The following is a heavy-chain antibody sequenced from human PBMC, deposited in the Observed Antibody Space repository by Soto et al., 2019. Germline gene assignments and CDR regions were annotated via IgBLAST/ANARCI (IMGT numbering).Heavy chain of an antibody. Sequence: GGSLRLSCAASGFTFSSYAMSWVRQAPGKGLEWVSAISGSGGSTYYADSVKGRFTTSRDNSKNTLYLQMNSLRAEDTAVYYCAKDSDIVVVVADTYFQHWGQGTLVTVSS. CDR2: ISGSGGST. J-gene: IGHJ1*01. D-gene: IGHD2-15*01. CDR3: AKDSDIVVVVADTYFQH. V-gene: IGHV3-23*01. CDR1: GFTFSSYA.